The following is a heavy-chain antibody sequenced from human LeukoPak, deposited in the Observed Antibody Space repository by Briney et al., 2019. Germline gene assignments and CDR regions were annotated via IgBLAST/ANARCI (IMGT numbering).Heavy chain of an antibody. D-gene: IGHD6-19*01. J-gene: IGHJ3*02. CDR1: GFTFSSYG. V-gene: IGHV3-33*01. Sequence: GGSLRLSCAASGFTFSSYGMHWVRQAPGKGLEWVAVIWYDGSNKYYADSVKGRFTISRDNSKNTLYLQMNSLRAEDTAVYYCARVVAWYSSDMGAFDIWGQGTMVTVSS. CDR3: ARVVAWYSSDMGAFDI. CDR2: IWYDGSNK.